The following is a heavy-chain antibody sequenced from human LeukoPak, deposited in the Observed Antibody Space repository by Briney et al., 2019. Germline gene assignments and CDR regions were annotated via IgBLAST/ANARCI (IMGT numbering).Heavy chain of an antibody. Sequence: ASVKVSCKASGGTFSSYAISWVRQAPGQGLEWMGGIIPIFGTANYAQKFQDRVTITADESTSTAYMELSSLRSEDTAVYYCARGHSGSYYDSDFDYWGQGTLVTVSS. CDR3: ARGHSGSYYDSDFDY. D-gene: IGHD1-26*01. J-gene: IGHJ4*02. V-gene: IGHV1-69*01. CDR1: GGTFSSYA. CDR2: IIPIFGTA.